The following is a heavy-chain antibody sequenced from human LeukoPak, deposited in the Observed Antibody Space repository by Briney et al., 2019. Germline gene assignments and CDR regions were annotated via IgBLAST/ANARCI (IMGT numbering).Heavy chain of an antibody. J-gene: IGHJ4*02. V-gene: IGHV1-2*02. D-gene: IGHD2-21*01. Sequence: ASVKVSCKASGYTFTGYYIHWVRHVPGQGLELMGWINPNSGGTYYAQTFQARVTMTRDTSISTAYMELSRLRSDDTALYYCARTASCGTNCYSYFDYWGQGTLVTVSS. CDR3: ARTASCGTNCYSYFDY. CDR1: GYTFTGYY. CDR2: INPNSGGT.